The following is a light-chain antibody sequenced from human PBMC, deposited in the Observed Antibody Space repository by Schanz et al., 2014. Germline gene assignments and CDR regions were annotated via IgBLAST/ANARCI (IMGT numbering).Light chain of an antibody. CDR2: DAS. V-gene: IGKV3-20*01. Sequence: EIVLTQSPATLSLSPGERATLSCRASQSVSSNLAWYQQKPGQAPRLLMFDASSRATGIPHRFSGSGSGTDFTLTISRLEPEDSAVYYCQQYGSSPWTFGQGTKVEIK. CDR1: QSVSSN. CDR3: QQYGSSPWT. J-gene: IGKJ1*01.